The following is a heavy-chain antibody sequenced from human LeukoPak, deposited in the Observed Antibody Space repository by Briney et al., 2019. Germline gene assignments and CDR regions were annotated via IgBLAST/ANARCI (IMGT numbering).Heavy chain of an antibody. Sequence: GGSLRLSCAASGFNFNSHGMHWVRQAPGKGLEWVGRTRNKAYSYTTEYAASVTSRFTISRDVSKNSLYLQMNSLKIEDTAVYYCARGLPAAASIGIGDFWGQGTLVTVSS. D-gene: IGHD6-13*01. V-gene: IGHV3-72*01. J-gene: IGHJ4*02. CDR3: ARGLPAAASIGIGDF. CDR2: TRNKAYSYTT. CDR1: GFNFNSHG.